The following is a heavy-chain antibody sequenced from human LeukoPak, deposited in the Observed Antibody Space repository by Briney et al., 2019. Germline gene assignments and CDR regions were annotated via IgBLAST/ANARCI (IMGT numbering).Heavy chain of an antibody. CDR3: ARDHGYSYGYYYGMDV. CDR1: GGSISSYY. CDR2: IYYSVST. D-gene: IGHD5-18*01. Sequence: SETLSLTCTVSGGSISSYYWSWIRQPPGKGLEWTGYIYYSVSTNYNPSLKTRVTISVDTSKTQFSLKLTSVTAADTAVYYCARDHGYSYGYYYGMDVWGQGTTVTVSS. V-gene: IGHV4-59*01. J-gene: IGHJ6*02.